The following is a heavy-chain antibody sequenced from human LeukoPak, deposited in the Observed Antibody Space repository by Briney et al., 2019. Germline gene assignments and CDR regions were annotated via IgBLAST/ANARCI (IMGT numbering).Heavy chain of an antibody. V-gene: IGHV3-30-3*01. CDR1: GFTFSSYA. Sequence: GGSLRPSCAASGFTFSSYAMHWVRQAPGKGLEWVAVISYDGSNKYYADSVKGRFTISRDNSKNTLYLQMNSLRAEDTAVYYCARPPATGTPFDYWGQGTLVTVSS. CDR3: ARPPATGTPFDY. J-gene: IGHJ4*02. D-gene: IGHD1-1*01. CDR2: ISYDGSNK.